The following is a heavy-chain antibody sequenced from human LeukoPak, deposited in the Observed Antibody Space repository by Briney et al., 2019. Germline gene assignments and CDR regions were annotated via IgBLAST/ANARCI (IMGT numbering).Heavy chain of an antibody. CDR1: GFTVSSNY. J-gene: IGHJ4*02. Sequence: PGGSLRLSCAASGFTVSSNYMSWVRQAPGKGLEWVSVIYSGGSTYYADSVKGRFTISRDNSKNTLYLQMNSLRAEDTAVYYCAKSLTIFGVVRGSFDYWGQGTLVTVSS. D-gene: IGHD3-3*01. V-gene: IGHV3-53*01. CDR3: AKSLTIFGVVRGSFDY. CDR2: IYSGGST.